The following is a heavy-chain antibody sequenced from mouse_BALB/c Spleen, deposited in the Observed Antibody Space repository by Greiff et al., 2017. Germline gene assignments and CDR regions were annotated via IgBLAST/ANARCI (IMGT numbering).Heavy chain of an antibody. D-gene: IGHD1-1*01. CDR3: TRSGYYGSRAMDY. CDR1: GYTFTSYW. V-gene: IGHV1-5*01. CDR2: IYPGNSDT. Sequence: EVKVVESGTVLARPGASVKMSCKASGYTFTSYWMHWVNQRPGQGLEWIGAIYPGNSDTSYNQKFKGKAKLTAVTSTSTPYMELSSLTNEDSAVYYCTRSGYYGSRAMDYWGQGTSVTVSS. J-gene: IGHJ4*01.